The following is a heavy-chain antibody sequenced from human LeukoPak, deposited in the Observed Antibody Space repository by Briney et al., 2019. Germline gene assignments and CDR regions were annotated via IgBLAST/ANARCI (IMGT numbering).Heavy chain of an antibody. CDR1: GYTFTSYY. Sequence: ASVKVSCKASGYTFTSYYIHWVRQAPGQGLEWMGIINPSGGSTTYAQKFQGRVTMTRDTSTSTAYMELSSLRSEDTAVYYCGRGSRWLDPWGQGTLVTVSS. J-gene: IGHJ5*02. CDR3: GRGSRWLDP. CDR2: INPSGGST. V-gene: IGHV1-46*03.